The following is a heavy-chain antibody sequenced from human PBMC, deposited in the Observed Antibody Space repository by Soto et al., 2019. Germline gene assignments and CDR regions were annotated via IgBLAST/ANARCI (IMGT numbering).Heavy chain of an antibody. V-gene: IGHV3-48*04. CDR2: ISSSGNTI. J-gene: IGHJ4*02. CDR3: ARGRRIQLWPLDY. D-gene: IGHD5-18*01. Sequence: GGSLRLSCAASGFNFSSYAMSWVRQAPGKGLEWVSYISSSGNTIHYADSVKGRFTISRDNAKNSLFLQMNSRRVEDTAVYYCARGRRIQLWPLDYWGQGTLVTVSS. CDR1: GFNFSSYA.